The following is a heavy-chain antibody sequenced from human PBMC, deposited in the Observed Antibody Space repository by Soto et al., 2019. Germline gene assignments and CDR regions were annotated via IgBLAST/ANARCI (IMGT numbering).Heavy chain of an antibody. J-gene: IGHJ6*02. CDR2: LWSAGNT. V-gene: IGHV3-53*02. CDR3: AREAPMDV. CDR1: GFTVSSKY. Sequence: DVLLVETGGGLIQPGGSLRLSCVASGFTVSSKYMSWVRQAPGKGLEWVSVLWSAGNTYYAYSVRGRFTISRDSSKNTLYLEMSSLRADDTAVYYCAREAPMDVWGQGTTVIVSS.